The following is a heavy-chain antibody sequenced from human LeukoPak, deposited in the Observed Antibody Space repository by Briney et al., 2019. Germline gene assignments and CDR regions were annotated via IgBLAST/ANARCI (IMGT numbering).Heavy chain of an antibody. CDR1: KFTFSRYW. V-gene: IGHV3-74*01. Sequence: GGSLRLSCAASKFTFSRYWMHWVRQSPGKGLVWVSRINSDGSTTSHADSVKGRFTISRDNAKNTLYLQMNSLRAEDTAVYYCASRSNFDYWGQGTLVTVSS. CDR2: INSDGSTT. J-gene: IGHJ4*02. CDR3: ASRSNFDY.